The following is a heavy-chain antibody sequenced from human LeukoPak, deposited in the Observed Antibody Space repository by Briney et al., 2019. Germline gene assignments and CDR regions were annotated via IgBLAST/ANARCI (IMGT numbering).Heavy chain of an antibody. Sequence: SETLSLTCAVYGGSFSGYYWSWFRQPPGRGLEWIGEINHSGSTNYNPSLKSRVTISVDTSKNQFSLKLSSVTAADTAVYYCARGPLPVEFDYWGQGTLVTASS. CDR2: INHSGST. J-gene: IGHJ4*02. CDR1: GGSFSGYY. V-gene: IGHV4-34*01. CDR3: ARGPLPVEFDY.